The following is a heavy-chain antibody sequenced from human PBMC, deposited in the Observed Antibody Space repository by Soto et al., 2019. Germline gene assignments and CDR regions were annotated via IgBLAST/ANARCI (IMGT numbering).Heavy chain of an antibody. D-gene: IGHD2-2*01. V-gene: IGHV1-69*02. J-gene: IGHJ4*02. CDR1: GGTFSSYT. CDR2: IIPILGIA. Sequence: QVQLVQSGAEVKKPGSSVKVSCKASGGTFSSYTISWVRQAPGQGLEWMGRIIPILGIANYAQKFQGRVTITADKSTSTAYMELSSLRSEDTAVYYCARGPTNIVLVPAARVYWGQGTLVTVSS. CDR3: ARGPTNIVLVPAARVY.